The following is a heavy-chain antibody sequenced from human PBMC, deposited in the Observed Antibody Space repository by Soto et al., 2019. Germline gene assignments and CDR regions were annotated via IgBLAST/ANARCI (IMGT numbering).Heavy chain of an antibody. CDR2: INAANGNT. J-gene: IGHJ5*02. V-gene: IGHV1-3*01. CDR1: GYTFATDA. Sequence: QVQLVQSGAEVKQPGASVKVSCKASGYTFATDAIHGVRQAPRQRLEWMGWINAANGNTKYSQKFQGRVTITRDTSATTAYMELSSLRSEDTSVYYCARDQGYYNSGGYYKPWGQGTLVTVSS. D-gene: IGHD3-10*01. CDR3: ARDQGYYNSGGYYKP.